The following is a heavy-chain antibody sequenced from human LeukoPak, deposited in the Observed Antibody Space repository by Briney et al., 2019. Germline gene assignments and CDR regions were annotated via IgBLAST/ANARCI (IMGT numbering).Heavy chain of an antibody. CDR3: ARVADYYDSSGPSDY. D-gene: IGHD3-22*01. J-gene: IGHJ4*02. CDR1: GGSISSSSYY. V-gene: IGHV4-39*07. Sequence: SETLSLSCTVSGGSISSSSYYWGWIRQPPGKGLEWIGSIYYSGSTYYNPSLKSRVTISVDTSKNQFSLKLSSVTAADTAVYYCARVADYYDSSGPSDYWGQGTLVTVSS. CDR2: IYYSGST.